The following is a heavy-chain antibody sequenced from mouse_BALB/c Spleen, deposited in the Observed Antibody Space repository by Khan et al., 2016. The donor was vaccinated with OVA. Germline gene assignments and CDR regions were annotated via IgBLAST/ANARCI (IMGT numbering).Heavy chain of an antibody. CDR2: ISYSGST. J-gene: IGHJ4*01. D-gene: IGHD1-2*01. V-gene: IGHV3-2*02. CDR1: GYSITTNYA. CDR3: ARKSYYGCAVDY. Sequence: EVQLQESGPGLVKPSQSLSLTCTVSGYSITTNYAWGLLRQFPGNKLEWMGYISYSGSTSYPPSLKGRFSITRDTSKNQFFLQLNSVTTEDTATYYYARKSYYGCAVDYWGQGTSVTVSA.